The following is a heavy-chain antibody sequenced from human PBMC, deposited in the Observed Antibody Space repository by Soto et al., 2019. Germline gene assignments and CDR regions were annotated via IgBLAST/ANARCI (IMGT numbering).Heavy chain of an antibody. J-gene: IGHJ4*02. CDR3: VKDLDYSSSSHLDY. Sequence: GGSLRLSCSASGFTFSSYAMHWVRQAPGKGLEHVSAISSNGRSTFYADSVRGRFTISRDNSKNTVYLQMSSLRAEDTAVYYCVKDLDYSSSSHLDYCGQGTLVTVSS. CDR1: GFTFSSYA. CDR2: ISSNGRST. V-gene: IGHV3-64D*06. D-gene: IGHD6-6*01.